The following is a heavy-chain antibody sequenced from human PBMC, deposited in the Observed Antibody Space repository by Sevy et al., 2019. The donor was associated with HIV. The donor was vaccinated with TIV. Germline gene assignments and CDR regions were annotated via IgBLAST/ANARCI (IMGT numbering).Heavy chain of an antibody. CDR1: GFTFSSYG. V-gene: IGHV3-33*01. J-gene: IGHJ4*01. Sequence: GGFLRLSCAASGFTFSSYGMHWVRQAPGKGLEWVAVIWYDGSNKYYADSVKGRFTISRDNSKNTLYLQMNSLRAEDTAVYYCARGRPYDDVWGSYLDYWGHGTLVTVSS. D-gene: IGHD3-16*02. CDR3: ARGRPYDDVWGSYLDY. CDR2: IWYDGSNK.